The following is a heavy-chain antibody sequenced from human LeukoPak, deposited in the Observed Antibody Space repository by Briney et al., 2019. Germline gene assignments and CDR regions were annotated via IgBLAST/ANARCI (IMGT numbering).Heavy chain of an antibody. V-gene: IGHV4-39*01. D-gene: IGHD6-13*01. J-gene: IGHJ4*02. CDR2: IYYSGST. Sequence: SETLSLTCTVSGGSISSSSYYRGWIRQPPGKGLEWIGSIYYSGSTYYNPSLKSRVTISVDTSKNQFSLKLSSVTAADTAVYYRARPKGIAAAGTYFDYWGQGTLVTVSS. CDR3: ARPKGIAAAGTYFDY. CDR1: GGSISSSSYY.